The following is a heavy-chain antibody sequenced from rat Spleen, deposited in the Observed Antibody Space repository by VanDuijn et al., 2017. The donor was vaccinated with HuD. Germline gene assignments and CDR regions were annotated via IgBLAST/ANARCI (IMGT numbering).Heavy chain of an antibody. Sequence: EVQLVESGGGLVQPGRSLKLSCAASGLTFSDYGMAWVRQAPTKGLEWVATISYGDSSGHSGTYYRDSVRGRFTVSRDNAKNTLYLQLDSLRSEDTATYYCARQDTSGYSNWFAYWGQGTLVTVSS. J-gene: IGHJ3*01. CDR2: ISYGDSSGHSGT. V-gene: IGHV5-29*01. D-gene: IGHD4-3*01. CDR3: ARQDTSGYSNWFAY. CDR1: GLTFSDYG.